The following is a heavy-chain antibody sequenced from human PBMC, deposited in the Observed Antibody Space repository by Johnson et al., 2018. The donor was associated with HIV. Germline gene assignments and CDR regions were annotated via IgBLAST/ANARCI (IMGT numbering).Heavy chain of an antibody. Sequence: QVQLVESGGGVVQPGRSLRLSCAASGSTFSTYAMHWVRQAPGNGLEWVTLISYDGINNYYAASVNGRFPISSDNSMDTLYLQMHSLRPEDTALYYCARDPPYGGNPSAFDVWGQGTMVTVSS. D-gene: IGHD4-23*01. CDR3: ARDPPYGGNPSAFDV. CDR2: ISYDGINN. V-gene: IGHV3-30-3*01. CDR1: GSTFSTYA. J-gene: IGHJ3*01.